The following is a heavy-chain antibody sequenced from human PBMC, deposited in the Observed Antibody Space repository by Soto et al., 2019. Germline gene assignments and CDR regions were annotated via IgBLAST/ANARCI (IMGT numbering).Heavy chain of an antibody. D-gene: IGHD5-18*01. CDR3: ARDLEDKAMVSPPGYFDY. Sequence: ASVKVSCKASGYTFTSYGISWVRPAPGQGLEWMGWISAYNGNTNYAQKLQGRVTMTTDTSTSTAYMELRSLRSDDTAVYYCARDLEDKAMVSPPGYFDYWGQGTLVTAPQ. V-gene: IGHV1-18*01. CDR1: GYTFTSYG. CDR2: ISAYNGNT. J-gene: IGHJ4*02.